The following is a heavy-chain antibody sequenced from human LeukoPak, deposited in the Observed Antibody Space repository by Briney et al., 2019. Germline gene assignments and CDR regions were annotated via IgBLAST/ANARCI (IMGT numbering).Heavy chain of an antibody. Sequence: ASVKVSCKASGYTFTGYYMHWVRQAPGQGLEWMGWINPNSGGTNYAQKFQGRVTMTRDTSISTAYMELSRLRSDDTAVYYCARDTLNWNRPGNWFDPWGQGTLVTVSS. CDR2: INPNSGGT. CDR1: GYTFTGYY. D-gene: IGHD1-1*01. V-gene: IGHV1-2*02. CDR3: ARDTLNWNRPGNWFDP. J-gene: IGHJ5*02.